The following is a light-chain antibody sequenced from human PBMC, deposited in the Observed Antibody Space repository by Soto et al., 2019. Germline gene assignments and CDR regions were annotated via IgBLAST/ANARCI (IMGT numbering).Light chain of an antibody. CDR1: QSVSSSQ. J-gene: IGKJ2*01. Sequence: EIVLTQSPVTLSLSPGESATLSCRASQSVSSSQVAWYQQKPGQAPRLLIYGASSRATGIPDRFSGVGSETDFTLTINRLEPEDFAVYYCQQYATSPHTFGHGTKLEIK. V-gene: IGKV3-20*01. CDR2: GAS. CDR3: QQYATSPHT.